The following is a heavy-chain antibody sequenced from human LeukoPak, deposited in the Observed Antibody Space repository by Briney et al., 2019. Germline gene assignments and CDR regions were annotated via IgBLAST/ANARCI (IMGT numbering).Heavy chain of an antibody. Sequence: PSETLSLTCSVSGGSISSYYWSWIRQPPGKGLEWIGYIYYSGSTNYNPSLMSRVTISVDTSKNQFSLKLSSVTAADTAVYYCARDLGIAASGTFFYYGMDVWGKGTTVTVSS. D-gene: IGHD6-13*01. CDR2: IYYSGST. V-gene: IGHV4-59*01. J-gene: IGHJ6*04. CDR1: GGSISSYY. CDR3: ARDLGIAASGTFFYYGMDV.